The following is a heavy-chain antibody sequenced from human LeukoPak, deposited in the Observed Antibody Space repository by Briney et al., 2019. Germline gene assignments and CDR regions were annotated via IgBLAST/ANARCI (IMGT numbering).Heavy chain of an antibody. CDR3: ARGYSSSWRWRGNYYMDV. CDR2: INPNSGGT. Sequence: GASVKVSCKASGYTFTGYYMQWVREAPGQGLEWMERINPNSGGTNYAQKFQGRVTITRDTSISTACMELSRLRSDDTAVYYCARGYSSSWRWRGNYYMDVWGKGTTVTVSS. D-gene: IGHD6-13*01. V-gene: IGHV1-2*06. J-gene: IGHJ6*03. CDR1: GYTFTGYY.